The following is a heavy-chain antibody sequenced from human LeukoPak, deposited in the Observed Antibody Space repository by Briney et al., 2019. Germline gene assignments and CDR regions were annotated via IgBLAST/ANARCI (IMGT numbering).Heavy chain of an antibody. J-gene: IGHJ3*02. CDR1: GGSISSYY. V-gene: IGHV4-4*07. CDR2: IYTSGST. CDR3: AKETGVVVIFDAFDI. Sequence: PSETLSLTCTVSGGSISSYYWSWIRQPAGKGLEWIGRIYTSGSTNYNPSLKSRVTMSVDTSKNQFSLKLSSVTAADTAVYYCAKETGVVVIFDAFDIWGQGTMVTVSS. D-gene: IGHD3-22*01.